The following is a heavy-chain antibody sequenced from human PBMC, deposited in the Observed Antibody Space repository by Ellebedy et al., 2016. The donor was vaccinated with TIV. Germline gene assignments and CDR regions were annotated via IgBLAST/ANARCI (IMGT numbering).Heavy chain of an antibody. J-gene: IGHJ4*02. Sequence: ASVKVSXXASGYTFTSYDINWVRQATGQGLEWMGWMNPNSGNTGYAQKFQGRVTMTRNTSISTAYMELSSLRSEDTAVYYCARANSYYYDSSGSLDYWGQGTLVTVSS. CDR3: ARANSYYYDSSGSLDY. CDR1: GYTFTSYD. V-gene: IGHV1-8*01. CDR2: MNPNSGNT. D-gene: IGHD3-22*01.